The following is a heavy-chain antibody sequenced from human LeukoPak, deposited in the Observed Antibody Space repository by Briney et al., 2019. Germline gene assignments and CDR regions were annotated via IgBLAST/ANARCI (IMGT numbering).Heavy chain of an antibody. CDR2: IYHSGST. D-gene: IGHD3-10*01. CDR3: ARASRGYYYYGMDV. Sequence: SETLSLTCAVSGGSISSGGYSWSWIRQPPGKGQEWIGYIYHSGSTYYNPSLKSRVTISVDRSKNQFSLKLSSVTAADTAVYYCARASRGYYYYGMDVWGKGTTVTVSS. V-gene: IGHV4-30-2*01. J-gene: IGHJ6*04. CDR1: GGSISSGGYS.